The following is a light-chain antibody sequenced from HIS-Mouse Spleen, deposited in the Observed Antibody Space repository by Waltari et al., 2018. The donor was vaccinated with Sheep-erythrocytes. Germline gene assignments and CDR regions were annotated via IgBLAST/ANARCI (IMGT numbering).Light chain of an antibody. Sequence: QSALTQPRSVSGSPGQSVTISCTGTSSDVGGYNYVSWYQQHPGNAPKLMIYDVSKRPSGVPDRCSGSKSGNTASLTISGLHAEDEADYYCCSYAGSYTWVFGGGTKLTVL. V-gene: IGLV2-11*01. J-gene: IGLJ3*02. CDR2: DVS. CDR1: SSDVGGYNY. CDR3: CSYAGSYTWV.